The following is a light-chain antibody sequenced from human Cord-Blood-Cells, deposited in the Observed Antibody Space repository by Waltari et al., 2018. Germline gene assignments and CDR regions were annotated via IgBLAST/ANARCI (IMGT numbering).Light chain of an antibody. J-gene: IGLJ1*01. V-gene: IGLV1-36*01. Sequence: QSVLTQPPSVSEAPRQRVTISCSGSSSNIGNNAVNWYQQLPGKAPKLLIYYVDLLPSWVSARFSGSKSGATASLAISGLQSEDEADYYCAAWDDSLSGYVFGTGTKVTVL. CDR2: YVD. CDR3: AAWDDSLSGYV. CDR1: SSNIGNNA.